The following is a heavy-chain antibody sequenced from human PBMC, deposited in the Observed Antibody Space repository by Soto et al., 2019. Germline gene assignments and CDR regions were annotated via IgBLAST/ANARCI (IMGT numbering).Heavy chain of an antibody. CDR2: VNAGNGNT. V-gene: IGHV1-3*01. Sequence: QVQLVQSGAEVEKPGASVKVSSKASGYSFSNYAVHWVRQAPGQRLEWMGWVNAGNGNTRYSQNFQGRVTITSDTSARTAYLELSSLRSEDTAVYYCARGHLAVVPVASWYYYMDVWGKGTTVTVSS. CDR3: ARGHLAVVPVASWYYYMDV. J-gene: IGHJ6*03. CDR1: GYSFSNYA. D-gene: IGHD2-2*01.